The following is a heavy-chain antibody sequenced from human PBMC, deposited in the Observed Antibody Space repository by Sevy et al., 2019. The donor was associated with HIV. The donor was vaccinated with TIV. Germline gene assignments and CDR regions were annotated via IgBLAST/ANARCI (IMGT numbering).Heavy chain of an antibody. J-gene: IGHJ4*02. CDR3: ARGRVGATTSYYFDY. V-gene: IGHV3-33*01. D-gene: IGHD1-26*01. Sequence: GGSLRLSCAASGFTFSSYAIHWVRQAPGKGLEWVGFIWHNGSKKYYEDSVRGRFTFSRDNSKNTLFLQVSSLRAEDTAVYYCARGRVGATTSYYFDYWGQGTLVTVSS. CDR2: IWHNGSKK. CDR1: GFTFSSYA.